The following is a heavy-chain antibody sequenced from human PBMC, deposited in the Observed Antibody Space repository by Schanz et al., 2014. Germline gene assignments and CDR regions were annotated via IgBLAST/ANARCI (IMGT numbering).Heavy chain of an antibody. Sequence: QAQLVQSGAEVKRSGASVKISCKASGYTFISYFIHWVRQAPGQGLEWMGIINPTGGSTSYAQRFQGRVTVTRDTSTSTVYMELSSLRSEDTAVYYCARAAYGGYTSTPLRYWGQGTLVTVSS. CDR2: INPTGGST. V-gene: IGHV1-46*01. D-gene: IGHD5-12*01. CDR3: ARAAYGGYTSTPLRY. CDR1: GYTFISYF. J-gene: IGHJ4*02.